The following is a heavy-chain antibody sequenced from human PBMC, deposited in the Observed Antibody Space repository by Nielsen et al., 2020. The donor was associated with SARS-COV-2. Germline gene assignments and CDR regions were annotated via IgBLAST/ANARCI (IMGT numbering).Heavy chain of an antibody. CDR2: ISSYNGDT. Sequence: WVRQAPGQGLEWMGWISSYNGDTNYAQKFQGRVTMTTDTSTSTAYMELRSLGSGDTAVYYCARERNYYDSSGQENYFDYWGQGTLVTVSS. D-gene: IGHD3-22*01. V-gene: IGHV1-18*01. J-gene: IGHJ4*02. CDR3: ARERNYYDSSGQENYFDY.